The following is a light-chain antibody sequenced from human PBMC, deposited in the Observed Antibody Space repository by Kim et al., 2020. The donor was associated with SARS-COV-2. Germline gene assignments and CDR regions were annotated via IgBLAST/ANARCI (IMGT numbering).Light chain of an antibody. CDR3: QKYNSAPQA. J-gene: IGKJ5*01. CDR1: QGISKF. CDR2: AAS. Sequence: DNQMTQSPSSLSASVGDRVTITCRASQGISKFLAWYQQKPGKVPELLIYAASTLQSGVPSRFSGGGSGTDFTLTISSLQPEDVATYYCQKYNSAPQAFGQGTRLEIK. V-gene: IGKV1-27*01.